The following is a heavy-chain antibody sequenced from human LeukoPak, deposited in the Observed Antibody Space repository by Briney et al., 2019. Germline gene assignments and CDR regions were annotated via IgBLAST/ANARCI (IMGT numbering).Heavy chain of an antibody. D-gene: IGHD1-26*01. V-gene: IGHV1-2*02. CDR3: RATVDY. Sequence: GASVKVSYRASGYTFTDYSMHWVRQAPGQGLEWMGYINPNSGGTNYAQKFQGRVTITRDTSISTAYMELYSLRSDDTAVYYCRATVDYWGQGTLVTVSS. CDR1: GYTFTDYS. J-gene: IGHJ4*02. CDR2: INPNSGGT.